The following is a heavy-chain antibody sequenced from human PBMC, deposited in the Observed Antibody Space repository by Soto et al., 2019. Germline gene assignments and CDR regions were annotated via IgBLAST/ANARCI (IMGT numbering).Heavy chain of an antibody. CDR3: ASVPNY. CDR2: IYHSVST. J-gene: IGHJ4*02. CDR1: GGSISSGGYS. Sequence: QLQLQESGSGLVKPSQTLSLTCAVSGGSISSGGYSWSWIRQPPGQGLEWIAYIYHSVSTYYNPSLKSQVTISVDRSKNQFSMKLSSVTAADTAVYYCASVPNYWVQGTLVTVYS. V-gene: IGHV4-30-2*01.